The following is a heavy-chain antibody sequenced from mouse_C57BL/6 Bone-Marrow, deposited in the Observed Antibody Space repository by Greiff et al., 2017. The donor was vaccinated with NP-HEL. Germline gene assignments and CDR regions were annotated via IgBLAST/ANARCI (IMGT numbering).Heavy chain of an antibody. D-gene: IGHD1-1*01. V-gene: IGHV5-17*01. CDR1: GFTFSDYG. CDR2: ISSGSSTI. J-gene: IGHJ1*03. CDR3: ARRGYYGSSWYFDV. Sequence: EVQLVESGGGLVKPGGSLKLSCAASGFTFSDYGMHWVRQAPEKGLEWVAYISSGSSTIYYADTVKGRFTISRDNAKNTLFLQMTSLRSEATAMYYCARRGYYGSSWYFDVWGTGTTVTVSS.